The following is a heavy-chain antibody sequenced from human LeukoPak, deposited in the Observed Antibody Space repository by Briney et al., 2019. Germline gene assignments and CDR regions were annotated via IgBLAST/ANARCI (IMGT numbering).Heavy chain of an antibody. J-gene: IGHJ4*01. D-gene: IGHD6-13*01. CDR3: ASDKGYSNNYFDY. CDR2: IYYSGST. Sequence: SETLSLTCSVSGGSISSYYWSWIRQPPGKGLEWIASIYYSGSTYYNSSLKSRVTISVDTSRNQFSLKLSSVTAADTALYYCASDKGYSNNYFDYWGQGTQVTVSS. V-gene: IGHV4-59*05. CDR1: GGSISSYY.